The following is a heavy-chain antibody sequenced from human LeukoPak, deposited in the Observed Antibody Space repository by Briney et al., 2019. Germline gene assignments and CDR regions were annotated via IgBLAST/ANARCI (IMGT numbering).Heavy chain of an antibody. CDR1: GGTFSSYA. D-gene: IGHD4-11*01. V-gene: IGHV1-69*13. J-gene: IGHJ5*02. CDR2: IIPIFGTA. CDR3: ATPSVSNYGVWWFDP. Sequence: ASVKVSCKASGGTFSSYAISWVRQAPGQGLEWMGGIIPIFGTANYAQKFQGRVTITADESTSTAYMELSSLRSEDTAVYYCATPSVSNYGVWWFDPWGQGTLVTVSS.